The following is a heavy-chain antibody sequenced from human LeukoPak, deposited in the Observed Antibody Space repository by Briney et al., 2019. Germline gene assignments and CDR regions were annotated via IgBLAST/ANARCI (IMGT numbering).Heavy chain of an antibody. V-gene: IGHV3-30*18. CDR2: ISYDGSNK. J-gene: IGHJ4*02. Sequence: GRSLRLSCAASGFTFSSYGMHWVRQAPGKGPEWVAVISYDGSNKYYADSVKGRFTISRDNSKNTLYLQMNSLRAEDTAVYYCAKDFGRFGELWSPIPNDLDYWGQGTLVTVSS. D-gene: IGHD3-10*01. CDR1: GFTFSSYG. CDR3: AKDFGRFGELWSPIPNDLDY.